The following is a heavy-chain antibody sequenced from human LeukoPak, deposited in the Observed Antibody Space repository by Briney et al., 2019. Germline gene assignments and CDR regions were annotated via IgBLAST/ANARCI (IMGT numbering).Heavy chain of an antibody. Sequence: GGSLRLSCAASGFTFSNYWMTWVRQAPGKGLEWVSYISSGSSTIYYAESVKGRFTIFRDNAKNSLYMQMNSLRDEDTAVYYCAREYSRSGSYYYGMDVWGQGTTVTVSS. CDR3: AREYSRSGSYYYGMDV. CDR1: GFTFSNYW. V-gene: IGHV3-48*02. D-gene: IGHD6-6*01. J-gene: IGHJ6*02. CDR2: ISSGSSTI.